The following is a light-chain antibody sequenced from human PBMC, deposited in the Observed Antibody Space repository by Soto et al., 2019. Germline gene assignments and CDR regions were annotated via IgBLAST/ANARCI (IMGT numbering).Light chain of an antibody. Sequence: QSVLTQSPSASASLGASVKLTCTLSSGHSSYAIAWHQQQPEKGPRYLMKLNSDGSHSKGDGIPDRFSGSSSGAERYLTISNLQSEDEADYYCLTWGTGTRGVFGGGTKVTVL. V-gene: IGLV4-69*01. J-gene: IGLJ3*02. CDR1: SGHSSYA. CDR2: LNSDGSH. CDR3: LTWGTGTRGV.